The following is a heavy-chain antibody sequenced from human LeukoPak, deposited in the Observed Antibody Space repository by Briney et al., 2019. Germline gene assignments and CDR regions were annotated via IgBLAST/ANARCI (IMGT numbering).Heavy chain of an antibody. V-gene: IGHV4-34*01. CDR2: INHSGST. CDR3: ACATFMVRGSSRWFDP. Sequence: SETLSLTRAVYGGSFSGYYWSWIRQPPGKGLEWIGEINHSGSTNYNPSLKSRVTISVDTSKNQFSLKLSSVTAADTAVYYCACATFMVRGSSRWFDPWGLGTLVTVSS. D-gene: IGHD3-10*01. J-gene: IGHJ5*02. CDR1: GGSFSGYY.